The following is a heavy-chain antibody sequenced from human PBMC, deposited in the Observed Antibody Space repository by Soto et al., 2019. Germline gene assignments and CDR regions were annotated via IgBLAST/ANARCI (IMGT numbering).Heavy chain of an antibody. D-gene: IGHD3-10*01. Sequence: QVHLQQWGAGLLKPSETLSLTCGVYGGSLRGSYWSWIRQPPGKALEWLGKVTHSGSTTFNPSLKSRVRVSVDTSDNQFSLKLTSVTAADTAVYYCARGHNPVYGPVPDYFDSWGQGTLVTVSS. CDR3: ARGHNPVYGPVPDYFDS. CDR2: VTHSGST. V-gene: IGHV4-34*02. J-gene: IGHJ4*02. CDR1: GGSLRGSY.